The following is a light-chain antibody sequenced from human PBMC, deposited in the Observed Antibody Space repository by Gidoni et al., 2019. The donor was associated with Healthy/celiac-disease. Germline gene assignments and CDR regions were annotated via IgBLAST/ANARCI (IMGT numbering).Light chain of an antibody. CDR2: EGS. Sequence: GTSSDVGSYNLVSWYQQHPGKAPKLMIYEGSKRPSGVSNRFSGSKSGNTASLTISGLQAEDEADYYCCSYAGSSTYVVFGGGTKLTGL. V-gene: IGLV2-23*01. CDR1: SSDVGSYNL. CDR3: CSYAGSSTYVV. J-gene: IGLJ2*01.